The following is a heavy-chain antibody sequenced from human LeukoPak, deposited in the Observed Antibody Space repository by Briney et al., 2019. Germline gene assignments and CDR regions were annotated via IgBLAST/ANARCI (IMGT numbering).Heavy chain of an antibody. V-gene: IGHV3-7*03. CDR3: VREGPRGLAFDI. D-gene: IGHD3/OR15-3a*01. J-gene: IGHJ3*02. Sequence: GRSLRLSCAASGFTFSSYWMSWVRQAPGKGLEWVANIKQDGSEKYYVDSVKGRFTISRDNAKNSLYLQMNSLRVEDTAVYYCVREGPRGLAFDIWGQGTMVTVSS. CDR1: GFTFSSYW. CDR2: IKQDGSEK.